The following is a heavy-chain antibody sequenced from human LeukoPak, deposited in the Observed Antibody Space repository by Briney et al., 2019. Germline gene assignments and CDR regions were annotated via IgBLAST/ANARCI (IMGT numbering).Heavy chain of an antibody. V-gene: IGHV4-34*01. Sequence: SETLSLTCAVYGGSFSGYYWSWIRQPPGKGLEWIGEINHSGSTNYNPSLKSRVTISVDTSKNQFSLKLSSVTAADTAVYYCARQAPKKGSSGYYYFDYWGQGTLVTVSS. CDR1: GGSFSGYY. CDR2: INHSGST. D-gene: IGHD3-22*01. J-gene: IGHJ4*02. CDR3: ARQAPKKGSSGYYYFDY.